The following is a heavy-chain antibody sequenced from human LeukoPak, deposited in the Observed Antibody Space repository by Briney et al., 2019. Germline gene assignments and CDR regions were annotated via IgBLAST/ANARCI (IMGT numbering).Heavy chain of an antibody. J-gene: IGHJ6*02. CDR2: IYTSGST. V-gene: IGHV4-61*02. CDR1: GGSISSGSYY. D-gene: IGHD5-24*01. Sequence: SQTLSLTCTVSGGSISSGSYYWSWIRQPAGKGLEWIGRIYTSGSTNYNPSLKSRVTISVDTSKNQFSLKLSSVTAADTAVYYCARRDGLYGMDVWGQGTTVTVSS. CDR3: ARRDGLYGMDV.